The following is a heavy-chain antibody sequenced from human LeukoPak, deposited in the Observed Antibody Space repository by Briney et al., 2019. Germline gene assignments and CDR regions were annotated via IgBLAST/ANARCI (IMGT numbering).Heavy chain of an antibody. CDR1: GLSVSDAW. CDR3: TGPPD. CDR2: IKDKTAGGTT. V-gene: IGHV3-15*01. J-gene: IGHJ4*02. Sequence: GGSLRLSCAASGLSVSDAWMSWVRQAPGKGLEWVGRIKDKTAGGTTDYAASVKGRFTISRDDSENTLYLQMNSLKTEDTAVYYCTGPPDWGQGTLVTVSS.